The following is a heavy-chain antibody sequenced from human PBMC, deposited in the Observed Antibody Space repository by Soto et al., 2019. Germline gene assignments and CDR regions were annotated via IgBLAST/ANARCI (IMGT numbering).Heavy chain of an antibody. CDR2: VRRETDGGTS. Sequence: PGGSLRLSCAASGFTFSNYWMTWVRQAPGKGLEWVGRVRRETDGGTSDLAAPVKGRFIISRDDSRSMLFLQMNSLRAEDTAVYFCATEIDWSDAARRFDYWGHGTLVTVSS. CDR1: GFTFSNYW. V-gene: IGHV3-15*01. CDR3: ATEIDWSDAARRFDY. D-gene: IGHD3-16*01. J-gene: IGHJ4*01.